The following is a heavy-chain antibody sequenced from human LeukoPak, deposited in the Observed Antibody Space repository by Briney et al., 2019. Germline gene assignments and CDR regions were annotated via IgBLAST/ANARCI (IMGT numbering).Heavy chain of an antibody. CDR3: ATVVVVTAANWFDP. V-gene: IGHV4-34*01. Sequence: PSETLSLTCAVYGGSFSGYYWSWIRQPPGKGLEWIGEINHSGSTTYNPSLKSRVTISVDTSKSQFSLKLSSVTAADTAVYYCATVVVVTAANWFDPWGQGTLVTVSS. CDR2: INHSGST. J-gene: IGHJ5*02. CDR1: GGSFSGYY. D-gene: IGHD2-21*02.